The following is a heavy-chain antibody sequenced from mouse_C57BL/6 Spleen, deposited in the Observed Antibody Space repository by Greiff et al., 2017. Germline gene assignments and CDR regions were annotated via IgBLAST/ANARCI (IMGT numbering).Heavy chain of an antibody. Sequence: VQLQQPGAELVKPGASVKMSCKASGYTFTSYWITWVKQRPGQGLEWIGDIYPGSGSTNYNEKFKSKATLTVDTSSSTAYRQLSSLTSEDSAVYYCARSGYDYDAGFAYWGQGTLVTVSA. V-gene: IGHV1-55*01. CDR2: IYPGSGST. CDR1: GYTFTSYW. D-gene: IGHD2-4*01. J-gene: IGHJ3*01. CDR3: ARSGYDYDAGFAY.